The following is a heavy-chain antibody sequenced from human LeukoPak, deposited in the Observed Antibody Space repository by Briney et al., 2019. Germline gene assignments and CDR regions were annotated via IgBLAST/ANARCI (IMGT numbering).Heavy chain of an antibody. CDR3: ARDGGTSHYYFGY. D-gene: IGHD3-16*01. CDR2: INAGKGNT. V-gene: IGHV1-3*01. CDR1: GYTFSSYA. Sequence: ASVKVSCKASGYTFSSYALHWVRQAPGQRLEWMGWINAGKGNTKYSQKFQGRVTITRDTSATTAYMELSSLRSEDTAVYYCARDGGTSHYYFGYWGQGTLVTVSS. J-gene: IGHJ4*02.